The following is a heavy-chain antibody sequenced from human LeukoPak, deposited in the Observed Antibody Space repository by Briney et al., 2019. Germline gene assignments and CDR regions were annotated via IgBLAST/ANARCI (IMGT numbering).Heavy chain of an antibody. CDR2: INHSGNT. CDR1: GGSFSGYY. V-gene: IGHV4-34*01. CDR3: AREGGFYRPLDY. J-gene: IGHJ4*02. Sequence: SETLSLTCAVYGGSFSGYYWSWIRQAPGKGLEWIGEINHSGNTNYNPSLKSRVTISVDTSKNQFSLKLSSVTAADTAVYYCAREGGFYRPLDYSGQGTLVTVSS. D-gene: IGHD3-3*01.